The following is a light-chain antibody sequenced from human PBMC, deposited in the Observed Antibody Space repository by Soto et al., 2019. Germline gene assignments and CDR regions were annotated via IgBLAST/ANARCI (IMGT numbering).Light chain of an antibody. CDR1: QSVSSNY. V-gene: IGKV3-20*01. Sequence: EVVLTQSPGNLSLSPGERATLSCRASQSVSSNYLAWYQQKPGQSPRLLIYGASSRATGIPDRFSGSGSGTDFTLTISRLEPEDFAVYYCQHYAIPRTFGQGSRVDIK. CDR3: QHYAIPRT. CDR2: GAS. J-gene: IGKJ1*01.